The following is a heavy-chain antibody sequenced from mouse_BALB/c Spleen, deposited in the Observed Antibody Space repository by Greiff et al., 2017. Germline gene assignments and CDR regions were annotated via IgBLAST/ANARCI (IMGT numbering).Heavy chain of an antibody. CDR2: IWSGGST. Sequence: VMLVESGPGLVQPSQSLSITCTVSGFSLTSYGVHWVRQSPGKGLEWLGVIWSGGSTDYNAAFISRLSISKDNSKSQVFFKMNSLQANDTAIYYCARLGRLGNAMDYWGQGTSVTVSS. CDR1: GFSLTSYG. V-gene: IGHV2-2*02. J-gene: IGHJ4*01. D-gene: IGHD3-3*01. CDR3: ARLGRLGNAMDY.